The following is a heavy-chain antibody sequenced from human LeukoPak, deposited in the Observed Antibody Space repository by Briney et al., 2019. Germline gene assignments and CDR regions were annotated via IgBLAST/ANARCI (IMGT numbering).Heavy chain of an antibody. CDR1: GFTFSSYP. V-gene: IGHV3-64*01. CDR3: ARDTSPLYHYYGMDV. CDR2: ISSNGGST. J-gene: IGHJ6*02. D-gene: IGHD2-2*02. Sequence: PGGSLRLSCAASGFTFSSYPMHWVRQAPGKGLEYVSTISSNGGSTYYANSVKGRFTISRDNSKNTLYLQMGTLRAEDMAVYYCARDTSPLYHYYGMDVWGQGTTVTVSS.